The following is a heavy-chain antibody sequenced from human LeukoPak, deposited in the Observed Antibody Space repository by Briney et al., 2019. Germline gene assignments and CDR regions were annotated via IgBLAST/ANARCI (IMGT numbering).Heavy chain of an antibody. Sequence: SETLSLTCAVYGGSFSGYYWSWIRQPPGKGLEWIGEINHSGSTNYNPSLKSRVTISVDTSKNQFSLKLSSVTAADTAVYYCARGPVDTMIVVVSLDYWGQGTLVTVSS. D-gene: IGHD3-22*01. J-gene: IGHJ4*02. V-gene: IGHV4-34*01. CDR2: INHSGST. CDR3: ARGPVDTMIVVVSLDY. CDR1: GGSFSGYY.